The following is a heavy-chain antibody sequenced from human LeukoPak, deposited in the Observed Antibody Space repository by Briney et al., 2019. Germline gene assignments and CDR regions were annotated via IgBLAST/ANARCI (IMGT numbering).Heavy chain of an antibody. Sequence: SETLSLTCTVSGVSISSSSYYWGWIRHPPGKRLEWVGNIYYSGSTYYNPSLNSRVTISVDTSKNQFPLKPGSVPAADTAVYYCAGAAADNWFDPWGQGTLVTVSS. V-gene: IGHV4-39*01. J-gene: IGHJ5*02. CDR1: GVSISSSSYY. CDR2: IYYSGST. CDR3: AGAAADNWFDP. D-gene: IGHD6-13*01.